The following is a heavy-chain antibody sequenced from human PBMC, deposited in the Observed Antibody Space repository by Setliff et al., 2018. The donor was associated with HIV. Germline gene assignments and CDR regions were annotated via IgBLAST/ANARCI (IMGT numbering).Heavy chain of an antibody. V-gene: IGHV1-24*01. Sequence: ASVKVSCKASGGTFSSYAISWVRQAPGQGLEWMGGFDPEDGETIYAQKFQGRVTMTEDTSTDTAYMELRSLRSEDTAVYYCARGERGFLDFNWFDPWGQGTLVTVSS. J-gene: IGHJ5*02. CDR2: FDPEDGET. CDR1: GGTFSSYA. D-gene: IGHD3-3*01. CDR3: ARGERGFLDFNWFDP.